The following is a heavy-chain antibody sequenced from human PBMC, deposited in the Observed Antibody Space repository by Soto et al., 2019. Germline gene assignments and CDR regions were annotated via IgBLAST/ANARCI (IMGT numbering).Heavy chain of an antibody. D-gene: IGHD6-13*01. V-gene: IGHV6-1*01. J-gene: IGHJ5*02. CDR2: TYYRSKWYN. CDR1: GDSVSSNSAA. CDR3: ALGTAGVNWFDP. Sequence: SYAISGDSVSSNSAAWNWIRQSPSRGLEWLGRTYYRSKWYNDYAVSVKSRITINPDTSKNQFSLQLNSVTPEDTAVYYCALGTAGVNWFDPWGQGTLVTVSS.